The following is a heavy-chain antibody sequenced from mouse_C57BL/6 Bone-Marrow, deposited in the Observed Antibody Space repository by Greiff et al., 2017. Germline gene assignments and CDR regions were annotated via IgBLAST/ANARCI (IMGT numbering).Heavy chain of an antibody. J-gene: IGHJ2*01. CDR3: ARRGHYFDY. CDR1: GYTFTSYW. V-gene: IGHV1-55*01. CDR2: IYPGSGST. Sequence: QVQLKQPGAELVKPGASVKMSCKASGYTFTSYWITWVKQRPGQGLEWIGDIYPGSGSTNYNEKFKSKATLTVDTSSNTAYMQLSSLTSEDSAVYYCARRGHYFDYWGQGTTLTVSS.